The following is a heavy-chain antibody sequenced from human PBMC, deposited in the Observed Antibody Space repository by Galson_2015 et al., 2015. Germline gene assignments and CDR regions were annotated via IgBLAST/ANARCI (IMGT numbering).Heavy chain of an antibody. Sequence: SLRLSCAASGFTFSSYAMHWVRQAPGKGLEWVAVISYDGSNKYYADSVKGRFTISRDNSKNTLYLQMNSLRAEDTAVYYCASAPPPPYGDYSFHYYYYGMDVWGQGTTVTVSS. CDR1: GFTFSSYA. J-gene: IGHJ6*02. V-gene: IGHV3-30-3*01. CDR3: ASAPPPPYGDYSFHYYYYGMDV. CDR2: ISYDGSNK. D-gene: IGHD4-17*01.